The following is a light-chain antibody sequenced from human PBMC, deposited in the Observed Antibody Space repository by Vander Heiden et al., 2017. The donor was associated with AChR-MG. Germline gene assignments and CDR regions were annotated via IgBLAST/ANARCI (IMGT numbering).Light chain of an antibody. J-gene: IGKJ2*01. Sequence: DIVLTQSPATLSLSPGDRATLSCRASQSVSSSYLAWYQQKPGQAPRLLMHSSSSRATGIPDKFSGSGSGTDFTLTISRLEPEDFAVYYCQQYGGSPRTFGQGTKLEIK. CDR1: QSVSSSY. CDR2: SSS. V-gene: IGKV3-20*01. CDR3: QQYGGSPRT.